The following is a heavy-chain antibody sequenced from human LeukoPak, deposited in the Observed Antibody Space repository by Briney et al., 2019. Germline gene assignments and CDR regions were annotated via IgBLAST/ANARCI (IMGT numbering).Heavy chain of an antibody. D-gene: IGHD4-17*01. J-gene: IGHJ4*02. Sequence: SETLSLTCDVSGGSISSGGYSWSWIRQPPGKGLEWIGYIYHSGSTYYNPSLKSRVTISVDRSKNQFSLKLSSVTAADTAVYYCARGPTNYGDYYDYWGQGTLVTVSS. CDR2: IYHSGST. V-gene: IGHV4-30-2*01. CDR1: GGSISSGGYS. CDR3: ARGPTNYGDYYDY.